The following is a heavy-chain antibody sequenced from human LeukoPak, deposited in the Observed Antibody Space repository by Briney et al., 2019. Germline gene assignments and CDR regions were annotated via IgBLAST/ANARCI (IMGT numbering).Heavy chain of an antibody. V-gene: IGHV3-30*02. Sequence: GGSLRLSCAASGFTFISYRMHWVRQAPGKGLEWVAFIRYDGSNKYYADSVKGRFTISRDNSKNTLYLQMNSLRAEDTAVYYCAKLWEYSGYDLDYWGQGTLVTVSS. CDR3: AKLWEYSGYDLDY. CDR2: IRYDGSNK. J-gene: IGHJ4*02. D-gene: IGHD5-12*01. CDR1: GFTFISYR.